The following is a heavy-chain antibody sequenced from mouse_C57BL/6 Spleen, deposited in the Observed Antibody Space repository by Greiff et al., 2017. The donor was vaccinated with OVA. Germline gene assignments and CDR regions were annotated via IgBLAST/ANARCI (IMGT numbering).Heavy chain of an antibody. CDR2: INPSNGGT. V-gene: IGHV1-53*01. D-gene: IGHD2-1*01. CDR1: GYTFTSYW. CDR3: AREDYGNSWFAY. J-gene: IGHJ3*01. Sequence: QVQLQQPGTDLVKPGASVKLSCKASGYTFTSYWMHWVKQRPGQGLEWIGNINPSNGGTNYNEKFKSKATLTVDKSSSTAYMQLSSLTSEDSAVYYCAREDYGNSWFAYWGQGTLVTVSA.